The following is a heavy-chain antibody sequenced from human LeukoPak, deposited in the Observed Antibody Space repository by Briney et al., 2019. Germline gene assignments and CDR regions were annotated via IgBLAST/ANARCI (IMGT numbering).Heavy chain of an antibody. D-gene: IGHD2-2*01. CDR1: GGSISSGGYY. Sequence: PSETLSLTCTVSGGSISSGGYYWSWIRQHPGKGLEWIGSIYHSGSTYYNPSLKSRVTISVDTSKNQFSLKLSSVTAADTAVYYCARDVSGYCSSTSCYYFDYWGQGTLVTVSS. CDR3: ARDVSGYCSSTSCYYFDY. CDR2: IYHSGST. J-gene: IGHJ4*02. V-gene: IGHV4-39*07.